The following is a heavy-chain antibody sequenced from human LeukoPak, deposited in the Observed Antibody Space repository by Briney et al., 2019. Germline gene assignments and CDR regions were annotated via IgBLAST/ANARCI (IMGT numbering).Heavy chain of an antibody. CDR3: AREGYGGNDDY. D-gene: IGHD4-23*01. V-gene: IGHV4-34*01. CDR2: INHSGST. J-gene: IGHJ4*02. Sequence: SETLSLTCAVYGGSFSGYYWSWIRQPPGKGLEWIGEINHSGSTNYNPSLKSRVTISVDTSKNQFSLKLSSVIAADTAVYYCAREGYGGNDDYWGQGTLVTVSS. CDR1: GGSFSGYY.